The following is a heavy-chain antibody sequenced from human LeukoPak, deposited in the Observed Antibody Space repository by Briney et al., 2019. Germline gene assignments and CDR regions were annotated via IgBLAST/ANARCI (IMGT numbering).Heavy chain of an antibody. Sequence: SETLSLTSTVSGGSISSYYWSWIRQPPGKGLEWIGNIYYSGSTNYNPSLKSRVTISVDTSKNQFSLKLSSVTAADTAVYYCTRGSIAYYYMDVWGKGTTVTISS. CDR1: GGSISSYY. CDR3: TRGSIAYYYMDV. CDR2: IYYSGST. V-gene: IGHV4-59*01. J-gene: IGHJ6*03. D-gene: IGHD3-22*01.